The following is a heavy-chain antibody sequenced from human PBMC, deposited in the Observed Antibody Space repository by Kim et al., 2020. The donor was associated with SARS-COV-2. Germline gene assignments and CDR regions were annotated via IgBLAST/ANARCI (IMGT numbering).Heavy chain of an antibody. CDR3: ASWGGDYGDYHDY. D-gene: IGHD4-17*01. CDR1: GFTFSSYG. Sequence: GGSLRLSCAASGFTFSSYGMHWVRQAPGKGLEWVAVIWYDGSNKYYADSVKGRFTISRDNSKNTLYLQMNSLRAEDTAVYYCASWGGDYGDYHDYWGQGTLVTVSS. CDR2: IWYDGSNK. V-gene: IGHV3-33*01. J-gene: IGHJ4*02.